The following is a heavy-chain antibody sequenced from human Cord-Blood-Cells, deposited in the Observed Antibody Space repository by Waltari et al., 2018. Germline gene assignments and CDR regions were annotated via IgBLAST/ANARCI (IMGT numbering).Heavy chain of an antibody. J-gene: IGHJ4*02. Sequence: QVQLVQSGAAVTKHGSSVKVSCKACGGTFSGDATRWVRQDPVQVLECMGVIIPSFGTANYAQKFQGRVTITADESTSTAYMELSSLRSEDTAVYYCASLVAAACTVGYYFDYWGQGTLVTVSS. CDR3: ASLVAAACTVGYYFDY. CDR2: IIPSFGTA. D-gene: IGHD6-13*01. V-gene: IGHV1-69*01. CDR1: GGTFSGDA.